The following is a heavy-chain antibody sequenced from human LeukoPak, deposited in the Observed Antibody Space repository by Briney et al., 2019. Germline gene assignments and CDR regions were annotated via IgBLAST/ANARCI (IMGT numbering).Heavy chain of an antibody. D-gene: IGHD6-19*01. V-gene: IGHV4-59*08. CDR3: ASNLRGGWSRFDY. CDR1: GGSISSYY. CDR2: IYYSGST. J-gene: IGHJ4*02. Sequence: PSETLSLTCTVSGGSISSYYWSWIRQPPGKGLEWIGYIYYSGSTNYNPSLKSRVTISVDTSKNQFSLKLSSVTAADTAVYYCASNLRGGWSRFDYWGQGTLVTVSS.